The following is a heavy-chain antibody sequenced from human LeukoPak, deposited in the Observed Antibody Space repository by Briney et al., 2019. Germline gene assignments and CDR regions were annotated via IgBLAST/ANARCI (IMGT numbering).Heavy chain of an antibody. CDR2: IYHSGGT. D-gene: IGHD7-27*01. CDR3: ARPGRNWGSYWYFDL. Sequence: SETLSLTCTVSGYSISSGYYWGWIRQPPGKGLEWIGSIYHSGGTYYNPSLKSRVTISVDTSKNQFSLKLSSVTAADTAVYYCARPGRNWGSYWYFDLWGRGTLVTVSS. V-gene: IGHV4-38-2*02. CDR1: GYSISSGYY. J-gene: IGHJ2*01.